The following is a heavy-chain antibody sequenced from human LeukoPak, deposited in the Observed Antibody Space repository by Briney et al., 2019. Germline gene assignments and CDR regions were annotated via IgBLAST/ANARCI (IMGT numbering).Heavy chain of an antibody. CDR3: ARAGIIAAAGTGWFDP. J-gene: IGHJ5*02. V-gene: IGHV3-21*01. CDR2: ISSSSSYI. D-gene: IGHD6-13*01. CDR1: GFTLSSYS. Sequence: GGSLRLSCAASGFTLSSYSMNWVRQAPGKGLEWASSISSSSSYIYYADSVKCRFTISRDNAKNSLYLQMNSLRAEDTAVYYCARAGIIAAAGTGWFDPWGQGTLVTVSS.